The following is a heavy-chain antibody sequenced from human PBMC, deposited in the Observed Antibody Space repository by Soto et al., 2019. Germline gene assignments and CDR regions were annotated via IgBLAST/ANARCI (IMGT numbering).Heavy chain of an antibody. CDR1: GFSLSTIFVG. J-gene: IGHJ6*04. V-gene: IGHV2-5*01. CDR2: VYSNEDK. CDR3: TDMKGSGLYGLDF. D-gene: IGHD3-10*01. Sequence: QITLQESGPTLVKPTQTLTLTCTFSGFSLSTIFVGVGWIRQPPGKDLEWLALVYSNEDKRFTPSLKSRLTITKDTAKTQVVLTINNMDPVYPATYDVTDMKGSGLYGLDFEGNGTTFTLSA.